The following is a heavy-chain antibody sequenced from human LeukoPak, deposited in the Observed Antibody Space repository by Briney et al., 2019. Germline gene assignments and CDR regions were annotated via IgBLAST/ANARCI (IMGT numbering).Heavy chain of an antibody. J-gene: IGHJ6*02. CDR1: GFTFSNYA. D-gene: IGHD3-9*01. CDR2: VSTSGGDT. V-gene: IGHV3-23*01. Sequence: GGSLRLSCAVSGFTFSNYAMTWVRQAPGKGLEWVSGVSTSGGDTCYADSVKGRFTISRDNSKNTVFLQMNSLRAEDTAVYFCAKDQRYWAVWGQGTTVTVSS. CDR3: AKDQRYWAV.